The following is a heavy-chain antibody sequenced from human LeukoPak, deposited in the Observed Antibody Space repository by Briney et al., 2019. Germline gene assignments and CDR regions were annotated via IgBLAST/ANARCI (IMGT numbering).Heavy chain of an antibody. CDR1: GGSITSYY. CDR2: IYYSGST. Sequence: SETLSLTCTVSGGSITSYYWNWIRQSPGKGLVWIGYIYYSGSTNYNPSLKSRVTISVDTSKNKFSLKLSSVTAADTAVYYCARLSQDSGYLGLDYWGQGTLVTVSS. D-gene: IGHD5-12*01. CDR3: ARLSQDSGYLGLDY. V-gene: IGHV4-59*08. J-gene: IGHJ4*02.